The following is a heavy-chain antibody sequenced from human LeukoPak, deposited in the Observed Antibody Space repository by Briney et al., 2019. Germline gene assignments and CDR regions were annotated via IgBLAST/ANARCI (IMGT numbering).Heavy chain of an antibody. CDR2: IYIGGST. J-gene: IGHJ3*02. CDR3: ARRLGTAMVTYDAFDI. D-gene: IGHD5-18*01. V-gene: IGHV4-4*07. CDR1: GGSISSYY. Sequence: SETLSLTCIVSGGSISSYYWNWIRQSAGKGLEWIGRIYIGGSTSYNPSLKSRVTMSVDTSKIQFSLKLSSVTAADTAVYYCARRLGTAMVTYDAFDIWGQGTMVTVSS.